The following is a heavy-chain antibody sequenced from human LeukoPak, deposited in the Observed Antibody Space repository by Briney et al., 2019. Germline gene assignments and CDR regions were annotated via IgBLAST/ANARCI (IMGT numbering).Heavy chain of an antibody. CDR3: ARGGDFWSGHYYFDY. CDR2: IYSGGST. V-gene: IGHV3-53*01. D-gene: IGHD3-3*01. J-gene: IGHJ4*02. CDR1: GFTVSSNY. Sequence: GGSLGLSCAASGFTVSSNYMSWVRQAPGKGLEWVSVIYSGGSTYYADSVKGRFTISRDNSKNTLYLQMNSLRAEDTAVYYCARGGDFWSGHYYFDYWGQGTLVTVSS.